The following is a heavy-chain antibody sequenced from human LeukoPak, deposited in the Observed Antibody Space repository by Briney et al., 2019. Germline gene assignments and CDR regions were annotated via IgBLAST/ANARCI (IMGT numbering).Heavy chain of an antibody. J-gene: IGHJ4*02. Sequence: SETLSLTCAVYGGSFSGYYWSWIRQPPGKGLEWIGYIYNNGRTYYNPSLKSRVTISVDTSKNLFSLKVSSVTAADAAVYYCARGRSSSWSSFDYWGQGTLVTVSS. CDR2: IYNNGRT. CDR1: GGSFSGYY. V-gene: IGHV4-34*01. CDR3: ARGRSSSWSSFDY. D-gene: IGHD6-13*01.